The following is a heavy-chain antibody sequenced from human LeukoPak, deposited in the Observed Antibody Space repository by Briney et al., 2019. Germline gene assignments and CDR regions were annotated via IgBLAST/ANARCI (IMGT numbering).Heavy chain of an antibody. CDR1: GFTFRNYV. CDR2: ISSSSNTI. J-gene: IGHJ4*02. D-gene: IGHD2-15*01. Sequence: GGSLRLSCAASGFTFRNYVIHWVRQAPGKGLEWVSYISSSSNTIYYADSVRGRFTVSRDNSKNTLFVQMNSLRAADTAVYYCARGGTLPDYWGQGTLVTVSS. CDR3: ARGGTLPDY. V-gene: IGHV3-48*01.